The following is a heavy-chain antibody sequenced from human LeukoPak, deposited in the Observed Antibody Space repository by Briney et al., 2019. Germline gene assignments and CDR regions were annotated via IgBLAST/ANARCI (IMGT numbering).Heavy chain of an antibody. CDR1: GFTFSSYA. CDR3: ARNSGVRDYADY. J-gene: IGHJ4*02. CDR2: IYSGGST. Sequence: GGSLRLSCAASGFTFSSYAMSWVRQAPGKGLEWVSVIYSGGSTYYADSVKGRFTISRDNSKNTLYLQMNSLRAEDTAVYYCARNSGVRDYADYWGQGTLVTVSS. D-gene: IGHD3-3*01. V-gene: IGHV3-66*01.